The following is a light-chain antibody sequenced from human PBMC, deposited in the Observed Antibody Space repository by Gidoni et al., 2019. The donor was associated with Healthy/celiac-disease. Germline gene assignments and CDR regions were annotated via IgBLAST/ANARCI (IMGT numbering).Light chain of an antibody. V-gene: IGKV3-20*01. Sequence: EIVLTQSPGTLSLSPGERATLSCRASQSVSSSYVAWYQQKPGQAPRLLIYGASSRATGIPDRFSGSGSGTDFTLTISRLEPEDFAVYYCQHYGSSPETFGQETKVEIK. CDR1: QSVSSSY. J-gene: IGKJ1*01. CDR2: GAS. CDR3: QHYGSSPET.